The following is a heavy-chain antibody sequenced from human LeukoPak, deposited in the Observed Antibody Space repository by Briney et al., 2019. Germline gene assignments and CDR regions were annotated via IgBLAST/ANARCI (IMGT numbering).Heavy chain of an antibody. D-gene: IGHD6-19*01. CDR1: GGSISSYY. Sequence: SETLSLTCTVSGGSISSYYWSWIRQPPGKGLEWIGYIYYSGSTTYNPSLKSRVTLSVDTSKNQFSLKLSSVTAADTAVYYCARHKYSSGWPPEGAFDIWGQGTMVTVSS. V-gene: IGHV4-59*08. J-gene: IGHJ3*02. CDR2: IYYSGST. CDR3: ARHKYSSGWPPEGAFDI.